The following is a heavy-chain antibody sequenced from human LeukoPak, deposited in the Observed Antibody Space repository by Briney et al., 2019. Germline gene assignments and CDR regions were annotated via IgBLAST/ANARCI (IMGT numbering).Heavy chain of an antibody. J-gene: IGHJ6*03. V-gene: IGHV4-4*07. CDR1: DGSISSYS. Sequence: SETLSLTCTVSDGSISSYSWTWIRQPAGKGLEWIGRIYSSGITNYNPSLKSRVTMSVDTSKNQFSLKLSSVTAADTAVYYCARDATMVRGVITHMDVWGKGTTVTISS. CDR2: IYSSGIT. D-gene: IGHD3-10*01. CDR3: ARDATMVRGVITHMDV.